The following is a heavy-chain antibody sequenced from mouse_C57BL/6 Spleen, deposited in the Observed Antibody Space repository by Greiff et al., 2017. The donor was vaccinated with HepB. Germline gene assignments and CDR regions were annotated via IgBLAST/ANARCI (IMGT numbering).Heavy chain of an antibody. V-gene: IGHV1-19*01. Sequence: EVKLQESGPVLVKPGASVKMSCKASGYTFTDYYMNWVKQSHGKSLEWIGVINPYNGGTSYNQKFKGKATLTVDKSSSTAYMELNSLTSEDSAVYYCARDSSLFDYWGQGTTLTVSS. CDR2: INPYNGGT. D-gene: IGHD3-2*02. CDR1: GYTFTDYY. J-gene: IGHJ2*01. CDR3: ARDSSLFDY.